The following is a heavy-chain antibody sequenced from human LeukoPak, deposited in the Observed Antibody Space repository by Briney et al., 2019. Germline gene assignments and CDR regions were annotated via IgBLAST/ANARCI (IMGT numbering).Heavy chain of an antibody. J-gene: IGHJ4*02. CDR1: GFTVSTNF. V-gene: IGHV3-53*01. CDR3: ARSGSGWFDY. D-gene: IGHD6-19*01. Sequence: GGSLRLSCAASGFTVSTNFMSWVRQAPGKGLEWVSVMYAGGDTYYADSVKGRFTISRDNSKNTLYLQMNSLRAEGTAVYYCARSGSGWFDYWGQGTLVTVSS. CDR2: MYAGGDT.